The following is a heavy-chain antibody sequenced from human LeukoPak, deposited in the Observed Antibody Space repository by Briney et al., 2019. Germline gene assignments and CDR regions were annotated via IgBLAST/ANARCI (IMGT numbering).Heavy chain of an antibody. J-gene: IGHJ4*02. Sequence: GASVKVSCKASGYSFTTYGISWVRQAPGQGLEWMGWISVYNGHTNYAQKLQGRVTMTTDTSTSTAYMELRSLTSDDTAVYYCARNGSGGYGYWGQGTLVIVSS. CDR2: ISVYNGHT. CDR1: GYSFTTYG. D-gene: IGHD3-10*01. CDR3: ARNGSGGYGY. V-gene: IGHV1-18*01.